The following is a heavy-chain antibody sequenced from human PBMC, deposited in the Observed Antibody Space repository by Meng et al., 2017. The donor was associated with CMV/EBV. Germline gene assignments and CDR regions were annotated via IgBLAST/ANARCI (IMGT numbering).Heavy chain of an antibody. CDR3: AKGIGGEFDP. CDR1: GFTFSSYA. J-gene: IGHJ5*02. CDR2: ISGSGGST. D-gene: IGHD3-10*01. Sequence: GESLKISCAASGFTFSSYAMSWVRQAPGKGLEWVSAISGSGGSTYYADSVKGRFTISRDNSKNTLYLQKNSLRAEDTAVYYCAKGIGGEFDPWGQGTLVTVSS. V-gene: IGHV3-23*01.